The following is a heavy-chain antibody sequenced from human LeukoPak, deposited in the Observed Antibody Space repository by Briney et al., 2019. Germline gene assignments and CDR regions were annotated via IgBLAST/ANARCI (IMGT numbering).Heavy chain of an antibody. D-gene: IGHD2-21*01. J-gene: IGHJ5*02. CDR3: ASHGRGYYWFDP. Sequence: PSETLSLTCTVSGGSISSSSYYWGWIRQPPGKGLEWIGSIYYSGSTYYNPSLKSRVTISVDTSKNQFSLRLSSVTAADTAAYYCASHGRGYYWFDPRGQGTLVTVSS. V-gene: IGHV4-39*01. CDR2: IYYSGST. CDR1: GGSISSSSYY.